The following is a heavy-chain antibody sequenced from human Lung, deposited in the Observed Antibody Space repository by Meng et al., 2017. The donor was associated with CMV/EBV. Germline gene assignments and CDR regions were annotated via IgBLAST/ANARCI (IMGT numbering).Heavy chain of an antibody. J-gene: IGHJ6*02. CDR2: ISGSGGST. V-gene: IGHV3-23*01. CDR3: AKFRGCTEEGTSCYSFYYYYYGMDV. CDR1: GFTFSSYA. D-gene: IGHD2-2*02. Sequence: GESLKISCAASGFTFSSYAMSWVRQAPGKGLEWVSAISGSGGSTYYADSVKGRFTISRDNSKNTLYLQMNSLRAEDTAVYYCAKFRGCTEEGTSCYSFYYYYYGMDVWGQGTTVPVSS.